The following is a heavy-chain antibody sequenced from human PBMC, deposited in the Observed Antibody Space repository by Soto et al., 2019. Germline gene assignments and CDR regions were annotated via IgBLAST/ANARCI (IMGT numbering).Heavy chain of an antibody. Sequence: SVKVSCKASGVTSSRQDMRWVRQAPGQGLEWMGGIIPIFGTPQYAEKFQDRVTITADESTSTAYMELSSLTSEDTAVYYCATNEGRDGYRFDYWGQGTLVTVSS. CDR1: GVTSSRQD. V-gene: IGHV1-69*13. D-gene: IGHD5-12*01. J-gene: IGHJ4*02. CDR3: ATNEGRDGYRFDY. CDR2: IIPIFGTP.